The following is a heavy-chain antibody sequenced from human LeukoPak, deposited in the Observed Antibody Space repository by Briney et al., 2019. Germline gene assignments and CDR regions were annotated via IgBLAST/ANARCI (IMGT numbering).Heavy chain of an antibody. J-gene: IGHJ4*02. CDR2: IYSGGST. CDR1: GCTVSSNY. V-gene: IGHV3-53*05. D-gene: IGHD1-26*01. CDR3: AREQVGATSY. Sequence: GGSLRLSCAASGCTVSSNYMSWVRQAPGKRLEWVSVIYSGGSTYYADSVKGRFTISRDNSKNTLYLQMNRLRAEDTAVYYCAREQVGATSYWXXGTXVXVSS.